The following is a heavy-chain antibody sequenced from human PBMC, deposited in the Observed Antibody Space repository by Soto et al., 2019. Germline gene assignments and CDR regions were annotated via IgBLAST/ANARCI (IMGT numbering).Heavy chain of an antibody. Sequence: PSETLSLTCAVSGGSISSGGYSWSWIRQPPGKGLEWIGSIYYSGSTYYNPSLKSRVTISVDTSKNQFSLKLSSVTAADTAVYYCASARSGSYYVGFWFDPWGQGTLVTAPQ. J-gene: IGHJ5*02. CDR2: IYYSGST. CDR3: ASARSGSYYVGFWFDP. CDR1: GGSISSGGYS. D-gene: IGHD1-26*01. V-gene: IGHV4-39*01.